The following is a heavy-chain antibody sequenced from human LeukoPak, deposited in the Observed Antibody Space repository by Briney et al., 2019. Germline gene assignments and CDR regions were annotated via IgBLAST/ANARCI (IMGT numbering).Heavy chain of an antibody. CDR2: IYTSGST. J-gene: IGHJ6*03. CDR1: GGSISSGSYC. Sequence: PSQTLSLTCTVSGGSISSGSYCWSWIRQPAGKGLEWIGRIYTSGSTNYNPSLKSRVTISVDTSKNQFSLKLSSVTAADTAVYYCARDQFGIYIVDYYYMDVWGKGTTVTVSS. V-gene: IGHV4-61*02. CDR3: ARDQFGIYIVDYYYMDV. D-gene: IGHD3-16*01.